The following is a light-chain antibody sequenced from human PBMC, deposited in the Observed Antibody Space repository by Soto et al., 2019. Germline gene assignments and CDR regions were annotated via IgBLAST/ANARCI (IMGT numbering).Light chain of an antibody. CDR3: SSYTSSSTQV. CDR2: DVS. CDR1: SSDVGGYNS. Sequence: QSALTQPASVSGSPGQSITISCTGTSSDVGGYNSVSWYQQHPGKAPKLMIYDVSNRPSGVSNRFSGSKSGNTASLTISGLQAEDEAEYYCSSYTSSSTQVFGTGTKLTVL. J-gene: IGLJ1*01. V-gene: IGLV2-14*01.